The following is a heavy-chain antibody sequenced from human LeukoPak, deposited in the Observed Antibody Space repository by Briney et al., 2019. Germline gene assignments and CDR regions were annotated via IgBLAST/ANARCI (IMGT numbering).Heavy chain of an antibody. CDR3: ARDPRWLTPDCTSTSCYENYFDP. J-gene: IGHJ5*02. CDR1: GYSISSGYQ. D-gene: IGHD2-2*01. CDR2: IYHSGSA. Sequence: TSETLSLTCGVSGYSISSGYQWAWIRQSPGQGLEWIGSIYHSGSAHYNPSLKSRVTISVETSKNQFSLNMHSVTAADTAVYYCARDPRWLTPDCTSTSCYENYFDPWGQGTLVTVSS. V-gene: IGHV4-38-2*02.